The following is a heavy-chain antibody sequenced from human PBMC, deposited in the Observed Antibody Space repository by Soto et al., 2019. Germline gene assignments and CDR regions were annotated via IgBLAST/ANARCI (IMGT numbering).Heavy chain of an antibody. CDR2: IYYSGST. V-gene: IGHV4-59*08. J-gene: IGHJ4*02. D-gene: IGHD3-3*01. CDR3: ARGSGYYLDY. Sequence: SETLSLTCTVSGGSISSYYWSWIRQPPGKGLEWIGYIYYSGSTYYNPSLKSRVTISVDTSKNQFSLKLSSVTAADTAVYYCARGSGYYLDYWGQGTLVTVSS. CDR1: GGSISSYY.